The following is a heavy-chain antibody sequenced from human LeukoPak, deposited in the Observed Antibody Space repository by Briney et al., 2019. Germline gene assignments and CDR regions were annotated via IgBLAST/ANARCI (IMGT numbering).Heavy chain of an antibody. CDR1: DDSITMYC. CDR2: IYYSGST. Sequence: SETLSLTCTVSDDSITMYCWSWIRQPPGKGLEWIGYIYYSGSTNYNPSLKSRVTISVDTSKNQFSLKLSSVTAADTAVYYCARGSSSSWYYYYYYMDVWGKGTTVTVSS. J-gene: IGHJ6*03. D-gene: IGHD6-13*01. CDR3: ARGSSSSWYYYYYYMDV. V-gene: IGHV4-59*01.